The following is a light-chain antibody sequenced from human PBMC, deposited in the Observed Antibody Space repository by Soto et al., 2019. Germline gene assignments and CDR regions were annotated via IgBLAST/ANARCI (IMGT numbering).Light chain of an antibody. CDR2: SNN. CDR1: SSNIGSNA. V-gene: IGLV1-44*01. J-gene: IGLJ1*01. CDR3: SSYASSSSYV. Sequence: QSVLTQPPSASGTPGQRVTISCSGSSSNIGSNAVNWYQQLPGTAPTLLIYSNNQRPSGVPDRFSGSKSGTSASLAVNGLQSEDEADYYCSSYASSSSYVFGGGTKLTVL.